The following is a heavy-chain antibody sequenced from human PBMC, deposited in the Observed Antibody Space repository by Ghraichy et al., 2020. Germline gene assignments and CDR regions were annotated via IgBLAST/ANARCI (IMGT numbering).Heavy chain of an antibody. CDR2: ISGSGGST. V-gene: IGHV3-23*01. D-gene: IGHD3-22*01. CDR1: GFTFSSYA. Sequence: GGSLRLSCAASGFTFSSYAMSWVRQAPGKGLEWVSAISGSGGSTYYADSVKGRFTISRDNSKNTLYLQMNSLRAEDTAVYYCAKGGYYYDSSGYHPYWYFDLWGRGTLVTVSS. CDR3: AKGGYYYDSSGYHPYWYFDL. J-gene: IGHJ2*01.